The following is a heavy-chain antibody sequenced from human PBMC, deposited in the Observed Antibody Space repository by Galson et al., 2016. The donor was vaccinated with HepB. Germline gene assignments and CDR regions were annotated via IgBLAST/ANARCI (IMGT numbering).Heavy chain of an antibody. V-gene: IGHV3-23*01. Sequence: SLRLSCAASGFSFSTSGMSWVRQTPGRGLEWVSGITGSGAATHYADSVRGRFTISRDNSKNTLYLYMNSLRVGDTAVYYCGKHGGFDYWGQGTVVTVSS. CDR3: GKHGGFDY. CDR1: GFSFSTSG. J-gene: IGHJ4*02. CDR2: ITGSGAAT. D-gene: IGHD3-16*01.